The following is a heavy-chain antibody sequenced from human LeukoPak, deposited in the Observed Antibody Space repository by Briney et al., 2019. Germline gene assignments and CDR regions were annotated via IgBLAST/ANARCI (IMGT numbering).Heavy chain of an antibody. J-gene: IGHJ4*02. D-gene: IGHD1-26*01. CDR1: GFTFDDYG. CDR2: INWNGCST. CDR3: ARGGVGAIYDY. V-gene: IGHV3-20*04. Sequence: PGGSLRLSCAASGFTFDDYGMSWVRQAPGKGLECVSGINWNGCSTGYADSVKGRFTISRDNSKNSLYLQMNSLRAEDTALYYCARGGVGAIYDYWGQGTLVTVSS.